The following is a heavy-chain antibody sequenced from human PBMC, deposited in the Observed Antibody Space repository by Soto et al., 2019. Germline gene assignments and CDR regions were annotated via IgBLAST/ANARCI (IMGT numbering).Heavy chain of an antibody. D-gene: IGHD3-10*01. V-gene: IGHV1-18*01. CDR3: ARVYRITMVRGELSEY. CDR1: GYTFTSYG. Sequence: QVQLVQSGAEVKKPGASVKVSCKASGYTFTSYGISWVRQAPGQGLEWMGWISAYNGNTNYAQKLQGRVTMTTDTSTSAAYMELRSLRSDDTAVYYCARVYRITMVRGELSEYWGQGTLVTVSS. CDR2: ISAYNGNT. J-gene: IGHJ4*02.